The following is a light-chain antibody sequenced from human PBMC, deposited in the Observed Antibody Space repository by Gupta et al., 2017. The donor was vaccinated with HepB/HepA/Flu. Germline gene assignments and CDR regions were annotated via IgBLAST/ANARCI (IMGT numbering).Light chain of an antibody. CDR2: EVS. Sequence: QSALPQPRSVCGSPGPSVTISCTGTSSDVGGYNYVSWYQQHTGKAPKLMIYEVSKRPSGVPDRFSGSKSGNTASLTISGLQAEDEADYYCSSYAGSYTCLFGGGTKVTVL. CDR3: SSYAGSYTCL. CDR1: SSDVGGYNY. V-gene: IGLV2-11*01. J-gene: IGLJ2*01.